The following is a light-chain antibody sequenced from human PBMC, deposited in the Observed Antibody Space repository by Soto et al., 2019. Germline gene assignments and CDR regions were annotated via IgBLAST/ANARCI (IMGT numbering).Light chain of an antibody. J-gene: IGKJ5*01. CDR3: QQTFGAPSIT. CDR1: QTISDY. CDR2: AAS. Sequence: DIQLTQSPSSLSASVGDRVTITCRAGQTISDYLNWYQQKPGTAPKLLIYAASTLQSGVPSRFSGSRSGTDFTLTISSLHPEDVATYYCQQTFGAPSITFGQGTRLEIK. V-gene: IGKV1-39*01.